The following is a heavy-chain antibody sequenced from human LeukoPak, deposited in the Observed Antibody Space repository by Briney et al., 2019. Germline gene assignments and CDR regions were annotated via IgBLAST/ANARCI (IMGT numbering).Heavy chain of an antibody. CDR1: GGSFSGYY. J-gene: IGHJ4*02. V-gene: IGHV4-34*01. CDR2: INHSGST. Sequence: SETLSLTCAVYGGSFSGYYWSWIRQPPGKGLEWIGEINHSGSTNYNPSLKSRVTISVDTSKNQFSLKLSSVTAADTAVYYCARTWDYWGQGTLVTVSS. CDR3: ARTWDY.